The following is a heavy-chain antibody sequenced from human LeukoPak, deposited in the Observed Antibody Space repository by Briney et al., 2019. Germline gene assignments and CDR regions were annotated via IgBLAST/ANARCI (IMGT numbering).Heavy chain of an antibody. CDR3: ARGITAMVY. Sequence: SETLSLTCTVSGGSISSSSYYWSWIRQPAGKGLEWIGRIYTSGSTNYNPSLKSRVTISVDTSKNQFSLKLSSVTAADRAVYYCARGITAMVYWVQGTLVTVSS. CDR2: IYTSGST. J-gene: IGHJ4*02. CDR1: GGSISSSSYY. V-gene: IGHV4-61*02. D-gene: IGHD5-18*01.